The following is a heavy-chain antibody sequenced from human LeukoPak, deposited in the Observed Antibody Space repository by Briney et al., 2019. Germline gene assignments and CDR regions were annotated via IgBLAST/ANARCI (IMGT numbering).Heavy chain of an antibody. CDR2: ISGSGGST. D-gene: IGHD2-15*01. J-gene: IGHJ6*02. CDR3: AKGKGYCSGGSCYWGDGMDV. CDR1: GFTFSSYA. V-gene: IGHV3-23*01. Sequence: GGSLRLSCAASGFTFSSYAMSWVRQAPGKGLEWVSAISGSGGSTYYADSVKDRFTISRDNSKNTLYLQMNSLRAEDTAVYYCAKGKGYCSGGSCYWGDGMDVWGQGTTVTVSS.